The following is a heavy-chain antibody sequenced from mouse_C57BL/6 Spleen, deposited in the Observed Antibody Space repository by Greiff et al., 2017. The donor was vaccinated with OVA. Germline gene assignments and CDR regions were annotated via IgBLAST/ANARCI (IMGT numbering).Heavy chain of an antibody. CDR3: ARFGYSWLAY. D-gene: IGHD2-3*01. CDR1: GYTFTSYW. J-gene: IGHJ3*01. CDR2: IDPSDSET. Sequence: QVHVKQSGAELVRPGSSVKLSCKASGYTFTSYWMHWVKQRPIQGLEWIGNIDPSDSETHYNQKFKDKATLTVDKSSSTAYMQLSSLTSEDSAVYYCARFGYSWLAYWGQGTLVTVSA. V-gene: IGHV1-52*01.